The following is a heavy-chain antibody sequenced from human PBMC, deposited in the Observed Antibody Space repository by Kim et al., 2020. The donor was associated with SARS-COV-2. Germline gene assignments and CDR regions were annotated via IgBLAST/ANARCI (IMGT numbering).Heavy chain of an antibody. Sequence: SEILSLTCAVYGGSFSGYYWSWIRQPPGKGLEWIGEINHSGSTNYNPSLKSRVTLSVDTSKNQFSLKLSSVTAADTAVYYCARGMLAAGYFYGMDVWGQG. V-gene: IGHV4-34*01. CDR1: GGSFSGYY. CDR3: ARGMLAAGYFYGMDV. CDR2: INHSGST. J-gene: IGHJ6*02. D-gene: IGHD6-13*01.